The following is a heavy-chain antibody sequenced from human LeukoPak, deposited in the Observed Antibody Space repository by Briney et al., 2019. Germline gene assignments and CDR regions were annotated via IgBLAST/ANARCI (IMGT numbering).Heavy chain of an antibody. D-gene: IGHD3-22*01. Sequence: GGSLRLSCAASGFTFSSYWMSWVRQAPGKGLEWVANIKQDGSEKYYVDSVKGRFTISRDNAKNSLYLQMNSLRAEDTAVYYCASAYVNYYDSSGYYLYWGQGTLVTVSS. CDR3: ASAYVNYYDSSGYYLY. CDR2: IKQDGSEK. CDR1: GFTFSSYW. J-gene: IGHJ4*02. V-gene: IGHV3-7*01.